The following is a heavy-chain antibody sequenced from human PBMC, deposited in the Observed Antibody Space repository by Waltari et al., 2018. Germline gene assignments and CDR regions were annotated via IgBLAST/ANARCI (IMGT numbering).Heavy chain of an antibody. CDR2: IIPIHGTA. V-gene: IGHV1-69*05. Sequence: QVQLVQSGAEVKKPGSSVKVSCKASGGTFSSYAISWGRQAPGQGLEWMGGIIPIHGTAKYVQKFQGRVTITTDESTSTAYMELSSLGSEDTAVYYCARGERSWSFDYWGQGALVTVSS. CDR3: ARGERSWSFDY. CDR1: GGTFSSYA. J-gene: IGHJ4*02. D-gene: IGHD6-13*01.